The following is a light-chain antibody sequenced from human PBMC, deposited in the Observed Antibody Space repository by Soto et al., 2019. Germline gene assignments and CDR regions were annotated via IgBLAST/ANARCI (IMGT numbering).Light chain of an antibody. CDR3: SSYTSSSTLDV. J-gene: IGLJ1*01. CDR2: DDS. CDR1: NIGSKS. Sequence: SYELTQPPSVSVAPGQTARITCGGNNIGSKSVHWYQQKPGQAPVLVVYDDSDRPSGIPERFSGSKSGNTASLTISGLQAEDEADYYCSSYTSSSTLDVFGTGTKVTVL. V-gene: IGLV3-21*02.